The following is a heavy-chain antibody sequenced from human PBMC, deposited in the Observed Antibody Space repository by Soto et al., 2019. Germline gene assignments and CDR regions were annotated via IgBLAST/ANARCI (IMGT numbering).Heavy chain of an antibody. CDR3: ARRGSSSWYGY. CDR2: IYYSGST. CDR1: GGSISSSSYY. Sequence: QLQLQESGPGLVKPSETLSLTCTVSGGSISSSSYYWGWIRQPPGKGLEWIGSIYYSGSTYYNPHLKSRVTISVDTSKNQFSLKLSSVTAADTAVYYCARRGSSSWYGYWGQGTLVTVSS. V-gene: IGHV4-39*01. J-gene: IGHJ4*02. D-gene: IGHD6-13*01.